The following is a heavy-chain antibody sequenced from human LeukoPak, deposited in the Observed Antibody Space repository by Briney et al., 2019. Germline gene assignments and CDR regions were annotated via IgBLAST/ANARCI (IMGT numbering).Heavy chain of an antibody. J-gene: IGHJ4*02. Sequence: SVKVPCKASGGTFSSYTISWVRQAPGQGLEWMGRIIPILGIANYAQKFQGRVTITADKSTSTAYMELSSLRSEDTAVYYCARVRAAAGMGYYFDYWGQGTLVTVSS. CDR1: GGTFSSYT. CDR2: IIPILGIA. CDR3: ARVRAAAGMGYYFDY. D-gene: IGHD6-13*01. V-gene: IGHV1-69*02.